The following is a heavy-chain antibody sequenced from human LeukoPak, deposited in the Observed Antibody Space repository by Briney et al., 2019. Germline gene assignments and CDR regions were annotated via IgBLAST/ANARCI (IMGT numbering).Heavy chain of an antibody. V-gene: IGHV3-33*01. CDR2: IWYDGSNK. D-gene: IGHD3-10*01. CDR3: ASQYYYGSGSYLIDY. J-gene: IGHJ4*02. Sequence: GRSLRLSCAASGFTFSSYGMHWVRQAPGKGLEWVAVIWYDGSNKYYADSVKGRFTISRDNSKNTLYLQMNSLRAEDTAVYYCASQYYYGSGSYLIDYWGQGTLVTVSP. CDR1: GFTFSSYG.